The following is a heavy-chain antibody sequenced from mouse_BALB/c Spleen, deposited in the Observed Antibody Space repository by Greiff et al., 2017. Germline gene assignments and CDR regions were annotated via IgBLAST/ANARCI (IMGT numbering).Heavy chain of an antibody. CDR1: GFNIKDTY. D-gene: IGHD2-2*01. J-gene: IGHJ3*01. CDR2: IDPANGNT. CDR3: ARGGYDAVFAY. V-gene: IGHV14-3*02. Sequence: EVQLQQSGAELVKPGASVKLSCTASGFNIKDTYMHWVKQRPEQGLEWIGRIDPANGNTKYDPKFQGKATITADTSSNTAYLQLSSLTSEDTAVYYFARGGYDAVFAYWGQGTLVTVSA.